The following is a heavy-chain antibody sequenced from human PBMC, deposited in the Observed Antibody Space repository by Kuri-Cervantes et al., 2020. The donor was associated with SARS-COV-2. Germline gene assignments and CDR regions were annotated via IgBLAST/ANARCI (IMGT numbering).Heavy chain of an antibody. J-gene: IGHJ4*02. CDR2: IIPIFGTA. CDR3: LCSDY. Sequence: SVKVSCKVSGYTLTELSMHWVRQAPGQGLEWMGGIIPIFGTANYAQKFQGRVTITTDESTSTAYMGLSSLRSEDTAVYYCLCSDYLGQGTLVTVSS. D-gene: IGHD2-2*01. V-gene: IGHV1-69*05. CDR1: GYTLTELS.